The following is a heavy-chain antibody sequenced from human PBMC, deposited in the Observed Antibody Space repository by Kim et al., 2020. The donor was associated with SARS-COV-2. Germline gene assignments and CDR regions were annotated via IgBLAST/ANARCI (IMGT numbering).Heavy chain of an antibody. CDR3: ARVLSGYEVDY. Sequence: TRYSPSFQGQVTISADKAISTAYLQWSSLKASDTAMYYCARVLSGYEVDYWGQVTLVTVSS. V-gene: IGHV5-51*01. D-gene: IGHD5-12*01. J-gene: IGHJ4*02. CDR2: T.